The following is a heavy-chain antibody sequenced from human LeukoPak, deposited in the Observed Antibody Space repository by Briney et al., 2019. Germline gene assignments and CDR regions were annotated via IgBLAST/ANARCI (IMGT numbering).Heavy chain of an antibody. CDR2: ISYDGSNK. CDR3: AKVRYDSSIYYFDY. J-gene: IGHJ4*02. D-gene: IGHD3-22*01. V-gene: IGHV3-30*18. CDR1: GFTFSSYG. Sequence: GGSLRLSCAASGFTFSSYGMHWVRQAPGKGLEWVAVISYDGSNKYYADSVKGRFTISRDNSKNTLYLQMNSLRAEDTAVYYCAKVRYDSSIYYFDYWGQGTLVTVSS.